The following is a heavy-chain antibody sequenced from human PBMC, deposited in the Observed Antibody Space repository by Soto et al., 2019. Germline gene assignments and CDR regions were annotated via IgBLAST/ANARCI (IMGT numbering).Heavy chain of an antibody. V-gene: IGHV4-4*02. CDR2: IYHSGST. D-gene: IGHD5-18*01. Sequence: QVQLQESGPGLVKPSGTLSLTCAVSGGSISSSNWWSWVRQSPGKGLEWIGEIYHSGSTNYNPSPNSRVSTSVDKSKNQFSLKLSSVTAADTAVYYCAIGSGIQVYNYFGMDVWGQATTVTVSS. J-gene: IGHJ6*02. CDR3: AIGSGIQVYNYFGMDV. CDR1: GGSISSSNW.